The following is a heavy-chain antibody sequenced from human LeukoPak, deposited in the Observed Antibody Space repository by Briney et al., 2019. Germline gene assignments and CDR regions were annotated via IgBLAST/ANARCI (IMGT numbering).Heavy chain of an antibody. V-gene: IGHV3-30*04. Sequence: GGSLRLSCAASGFTFSSYAMHWVRQAPGKGLEWVAVISYDGSNKYYADSVKGRFTISRDNAKNSLYLQMNSLRAEDTAVYYCARDLLSGYDNYYYYMDVWGKGTTVTVSS. CDR3: ARDLLSGYDNYYYYMDV. J-gene: IGHJ6*03. CDR1: GFTFSSYA. CDR2: ISYDGSNK. D-gene: IGHD5-12*01.